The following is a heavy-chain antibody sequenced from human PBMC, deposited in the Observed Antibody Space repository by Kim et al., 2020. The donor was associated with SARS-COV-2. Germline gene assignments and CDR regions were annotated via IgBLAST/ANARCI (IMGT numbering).Heavy chain of an antibody. Sequence: ASVKVSCKASGYTFTSYGISWVRQAPGQGLEWMGWISAYNGNTNYAQKLQGRVTMTTDTSTSTAYMELRSLRSDDTAVYYCARRRGIAVAGYYYYYGMDVWGQGTTVTVSS. D-gene: IGHD6-19*01. V-gene: IGHV1-18*04. J-gene: IGHJ6*02. CDR2: ISAYNGNT. CDR3: ARRRGIAVAGYYYYYGMDV. CDR1: GYTFTSYG.